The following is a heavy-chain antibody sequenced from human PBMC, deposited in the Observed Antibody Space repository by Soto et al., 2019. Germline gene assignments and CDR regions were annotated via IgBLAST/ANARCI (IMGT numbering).Heavy chain of an antibody. V-gene: IGHV3-21*01. D-gene: IGHD5-18*01. CDR2: ISSSSSYI. CDR3: ASGIQLWVNYYYYGMDV. Sequence: GGSLRLSCAASGFTFSSYSMNWVRQAPGKGLEWVSSISSSSSYIYYADSVKGRFTISRDNAKNSLYLQMNSLRAEDTAVYYCASGIQLWVNYYYYGMDVWGQGTTVTVPS. J-gene: IGHJ6*02. CDR1: GFTFSSYS.